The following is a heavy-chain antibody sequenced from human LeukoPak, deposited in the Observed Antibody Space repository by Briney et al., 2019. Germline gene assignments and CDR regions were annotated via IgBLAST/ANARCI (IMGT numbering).Heavy chain of an antibody. CDR3: ARESFAARWD. D-gene: IGHD6-6*01. Sequence: GGSLRLSCAASGPTFSRYWMSWVRQAPGEGLEWVANIKQDGSEKDYVDSVKGRFTISRDNAKNSLYLQMNSLTAEDTAVYYCARESFAARWDWGQGTLVTVSS. V-gene: IGHV3-7*01. CDR1: GPTFSRYW. CDR2: IKQDGSEK. J-gene: IGHJ4*02.